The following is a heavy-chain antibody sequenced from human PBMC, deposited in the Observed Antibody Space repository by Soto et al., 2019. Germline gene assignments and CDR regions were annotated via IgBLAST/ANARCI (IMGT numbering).Heavy chain of an antibody. CDR2: INAGNGNT. D-gene: IGHD1-1*01. CDR1: GYTFTSYA. Sequence: QVQLVQSGAEVKKPGASVKVSCKASGYTFTSYAMHWVRQAPGQRLEWMGWINAGNGNTKYSQKFQGRVTITRDTSASTAYMELSSLRSEDTAVYYWARACARNGYVVGYWGQGTLVTVSS. V-gene: IGHV1-3*01. CDR3: ARACARNGYVVGY. J-gene: IGHJ4*02.